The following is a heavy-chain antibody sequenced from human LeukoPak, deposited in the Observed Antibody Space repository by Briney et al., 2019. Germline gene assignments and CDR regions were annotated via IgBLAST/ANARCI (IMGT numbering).Heavy chain of an antibody. CDR3: ARAVSRVGYSSSWYGNDAFDI. Sequence: ASVKVSCKASGYTFTSYGISWVRQATGQGLEWMGWMNPNSGNTGYAQKFQGRVTITRNTSISTAYMELSSLRSEDTAVYYCARAVSRVGYSSSWYGNDAFDIWGQGTMVTVSS. J-gene: IGHJ3*02. V-gene: IGHV1-8*03. CDR1: GYTFTSYG. CDR2: MNPNSGNT. D-gene: IGHD6-13*01.